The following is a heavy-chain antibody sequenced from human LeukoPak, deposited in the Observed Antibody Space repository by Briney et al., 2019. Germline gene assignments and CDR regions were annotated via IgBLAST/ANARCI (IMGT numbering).Heavy chain of an antibody. CDR1: AGSISSSTYS. Sequence: PSETLSLTCTVSAGSISSSTYSWGWIRQPPGKGLEWIGSIYYSGSTYYNPSLKSRVTISVDTSKNQFSLKLSSVTAADTAVYYCARSGSSTSWVYFDYWGQGTLVTVSS. CDR3: ARSGSSTSWVYFDY. V-gene: IGHV4-39*07. J-gene: IGHJ4*02. D-gene: IGHD2-2*01. CDR2: IYYSGST.